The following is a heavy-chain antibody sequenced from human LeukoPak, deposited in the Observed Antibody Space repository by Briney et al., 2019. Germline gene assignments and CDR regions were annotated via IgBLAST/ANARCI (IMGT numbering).Heavy chain of an antibody. V-gene: IGHV3-53*01. CDR2: IYSGGNT. J-gene: IGHJ4*02. CDR3: ARDSSLWFGAT. CDR1: GFTVSNDY. Sequence: GGSLRLSCAASGFTVSNDYMTWVRQAPGKGLEWVSIIYSGGNTYYADSVKGRFTIPRDNSKNTVYLQMNSLRVEDTAVYYCARDSSLWFGATWGQGTLVIVSS. D-gene: IGHD3-10*01.